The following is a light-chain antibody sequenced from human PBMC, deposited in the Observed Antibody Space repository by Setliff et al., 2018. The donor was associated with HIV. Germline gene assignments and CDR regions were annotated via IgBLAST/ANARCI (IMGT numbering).Light chain of an antibody. CDR3: SSYTSRTPLYV. CDR2: DVT. J-gene: IGLJ1*01. CDR1: TSDIGSYNY. Sequence: SALTQPASVSGSAGQSITISCTGTTSDIGSYNYVSWYQQHPGKAPKLMISDVTNRLSGVSNRFSGSKSGNTASLTISGLQAEDEADYYCSSYTSRTPLYVFGTGTNVTVL. V-gene: IGLV2-14*03.